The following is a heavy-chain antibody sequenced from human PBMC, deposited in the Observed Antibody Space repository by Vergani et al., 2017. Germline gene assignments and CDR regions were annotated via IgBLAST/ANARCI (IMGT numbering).Heavy chain of an antibody. J-gene: IGHJ1*01. CDR3: ARVRGGSYYWQEYFQH. V-gene: IGHV3-74*01. CDR2: INSDGSSQ. D-gene: IGHD1-26*01. CDR1: GFTFSSYW. Sequence: EVQLVESGGGLVQPGGSLRLSCAASGFTFSSYWMHWVRQAPGKGLVWVSRINSDGSSQSYADSVKGRLTISSDNAKNTLYLQMNSLRAEDTAVYYCARVRGGSYYWQEYFQHWGQGTLVTVSS.